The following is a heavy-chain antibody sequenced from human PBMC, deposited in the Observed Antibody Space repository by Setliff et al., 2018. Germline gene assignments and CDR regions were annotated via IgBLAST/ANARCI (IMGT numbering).Heavy chain of an antibody. V-gene: IGHV4-61*09. J-gene: IGHJ6*03. D-gene: IGHD6-19*01. CDR3: ARAISGWYSAFYYYMDV. CDR2: IYTGGST. Sequence: KSPETLSLTCRVSGGSISSGSDYWTWLRQTAGKGLEWIGHIYTGGSTKYNSSLKSRVTISVNTSKNQFSLKLSSVTATDTAVYYCARAISGWYSAFYYYMDVWGKGTTVTVSS. CDR1: GGSISSGSDY.